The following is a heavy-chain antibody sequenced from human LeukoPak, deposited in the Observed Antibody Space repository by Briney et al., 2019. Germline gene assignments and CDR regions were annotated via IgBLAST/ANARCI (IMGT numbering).Heavy chain of an antibody. J-gene: IGHJ5*02. CDR3: AKGPYCSGGTCYSLGEFDP. Sequence: LPGGSLRLSCAASGFTFSSYAMSWVRQAPGKGLEWVSGISASGGSTYYADSVKGRFTISRDNSKNTLHLQMNSLRAEDTALYYCAKGPYCSGGTCYSLGEFDPWGQGTLVTVSS. D-gene: IGHD2-15*01. V-gene: IGHV3-23*01. CDR1: GFTFSSYA. CDR2: ISASGGST.